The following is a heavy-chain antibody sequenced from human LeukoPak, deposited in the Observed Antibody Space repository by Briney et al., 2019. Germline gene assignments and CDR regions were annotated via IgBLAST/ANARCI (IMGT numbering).Heavy chain of an antibody. J-gene: IGHJ4*02. Sequence: GGSLRLSCAASGFSFDDYGMNWVRQAPGKGLEWVSGINWNGGGTGYADSVKGRFTISRDNAKNSLYLQMNSLRAEDTAVYYCARDYTGGWNDYWGQGTLVTVSS. CDR2: INWNGGGT. D-gene: IGHD7-27*01. V-gene: IGHV3-20*04. CDR1: GFSFDDYG. CDR3: ARDYTGGWNDY.